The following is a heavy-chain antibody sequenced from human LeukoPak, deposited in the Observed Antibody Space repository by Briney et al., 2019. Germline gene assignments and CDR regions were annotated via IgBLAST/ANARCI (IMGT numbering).Heavy chain of an antibody. D-gene: IGHD6-19*01. CDR1: GFTFSSYA. Sequence: TGGSLRLSCAASGFTFSSYAMSWVRQAPGKGLEWVSAISGSGGSTYYADSVKGRFTISRDNSKNTLYLQMNSLRAEDTAVYYCAKSFGSGWPYYLDYWGQGTLVTVSS. V-gene: IGHV3-23*01. J-gene: IGHJ4*02. CDR2: ISGSGGST. CDR3: AKSFGSGWPYYLDY.